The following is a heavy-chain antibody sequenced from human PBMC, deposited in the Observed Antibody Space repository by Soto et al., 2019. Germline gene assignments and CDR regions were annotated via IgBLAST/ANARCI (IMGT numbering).Heavy chain of an antibody. CDR2: ISGSGGST. CDR1: GFTFSSYA. CDR3: PTLPFILVPAAFDI. D-gene: IGHD2-2*01. J-gene: IGHJ3*02. Sequence: GGSLRLSCAASGFTFSSYAMSWVRQATGKGLEWVSAISGSGGSTYYAVSVKVRFTISRDNSKNTLYLQMISLRAADTSLYSYPTLPFILVPAAFDIWGQGTMVTVSS. V-gene: IGHV3-23*01.